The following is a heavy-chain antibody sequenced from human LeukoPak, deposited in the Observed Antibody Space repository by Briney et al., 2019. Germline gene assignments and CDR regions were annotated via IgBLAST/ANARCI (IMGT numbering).Heavy chain of an antibody. V-gene: IGHV4-39*07. CDR3: ARAPDSSSLYYFDY. CDR2: IYYSGST. J-gene: IGHJ4*02. D-gene: IGHD6-13*01. CDR1: GGSISSSSYY. Sequence: PSETLSLTCTVSGGSISSSSYYWGWIRQPPGKGLEWIGSIYYSGSTYYNPSLKSRVTISVDTSKNQFSLKLSSVTAADTAVYYCARAPDSSSLYYFDYWGQGTLVTVSS.